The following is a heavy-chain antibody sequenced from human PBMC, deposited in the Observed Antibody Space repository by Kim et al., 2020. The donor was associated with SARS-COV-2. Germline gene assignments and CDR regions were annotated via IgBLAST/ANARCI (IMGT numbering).Heavy chain of an antibody. CDR1: GGTFSSYA. V-gene: IGHV1-69*13. D-gene: IGHD3-10*01. CDR3: AREYYYGSGSYYGPFDY. CDR2: IIPIFGTA. Sequence: SVKVSCKASGGTFSSYAINWVRQAPGQGLEWMGGIIPIFGTANYAQKFQGRVTITADESTSTAYMELSSLRSEDTAVYYCAREYYYGSGSYYGPFDYWGQGTLVTVSS. J-gene: IGHJ4*02.